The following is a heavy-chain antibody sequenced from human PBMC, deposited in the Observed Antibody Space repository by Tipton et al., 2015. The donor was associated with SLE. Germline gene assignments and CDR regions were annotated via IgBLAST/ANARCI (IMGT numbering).Heavy chain of an antibody. J-gene: IGHJ2*01. CDR2: ISGSGGST. Sequence: SGFTFSSYGMHWVRQAPGKGLEWVSAISGSGGSTYYADSVKGRFTISRDNSKNTLYLQMNSLRAEDTAVYYCAKSHQLDPYWYFDLWGRGTLVTVSS. D-gene: IGHD2-2*01. CDR1: GFTFSSYG. CDR3: AKSHQLDPYWYFDL. V-gene: IGHV3-23*01.